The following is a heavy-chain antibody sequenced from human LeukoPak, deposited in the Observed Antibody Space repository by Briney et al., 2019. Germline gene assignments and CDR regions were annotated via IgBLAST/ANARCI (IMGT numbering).Heavy chain of an antibody. J-gene: IGHJ4*02. CDR3: ARHRTIYYDNGGYWV. CDR1: GGSIRSSSYY. V-gene: IGHV4-39*01. CDR2: IYYSGST. D-gene: IGHD3-22*01. Sequence: PSETLSLTCTVSGGSIRSSSYYWGWIRQPPGKGLEWIGSIYYSGSTYYNPSLKSQITISVDTSKKQFSLKLSSVPAADTAVYYCARHRTIYYDNGGYWVWGQGTLVTVSS.